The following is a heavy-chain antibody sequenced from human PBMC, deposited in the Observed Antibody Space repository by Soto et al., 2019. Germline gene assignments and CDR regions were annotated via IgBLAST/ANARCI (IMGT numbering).Heavy chain of an antibody. Sequence: ASVKVSCKASGYTFTGYYMHWVRQAPGQGLEWMGWINPNSGGTNYAQKFQGRVTMTRDTSISTAYMELSRLRSDDTAVYYCARSGGGYCTNGVCSNNWFDPWGQGTLVTVSS. J-gene: IGHJ5*02. V-gene: IGHV1-2*02. D-gene: IGHD2-8*01. CDR2: INPNSGGT. CDR1: GYTFTGYY. CDR3: ARSGGGYCTNGVCSNNWFDP.